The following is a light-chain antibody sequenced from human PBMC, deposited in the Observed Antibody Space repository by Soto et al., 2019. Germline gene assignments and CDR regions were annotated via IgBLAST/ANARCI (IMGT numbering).Light chain of an antibody. Sequence: QSVLTQPRSVSGSPGQSVTISCNGTSSDVGGYNYVSWYQQHPGKAPKLMIYDVSKRPSGVPDRFSGSKSGNTASLTISGLQAEDEADYYCCSYVGSHSLYVFGTGTKLTVL. CDR2: DVS. CDR1: SSDVGGYNY. CDR3: CSYVGSHSLYV. J-gene: IGLJ1*01. V-gene: IGLV2-11*01.